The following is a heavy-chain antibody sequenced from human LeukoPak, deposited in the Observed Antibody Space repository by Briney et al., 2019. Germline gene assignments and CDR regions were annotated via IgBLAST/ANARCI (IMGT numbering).Heavy chain of an antibody. Sequence: SETLSLTCTVSGGSISSYYWSWIRQPPGKGLEWIGYIYYSGSTNYNPSLKSRVTISVDTSKDQFSLKLSSVTAADTAVYYCARGAVGATPYYYYYGMDVWGQGTTVTVSS. CDR2: IYYSGST. D-gene: IGHD1-26*01. CDR3: ARGAVGATPYYYYYGMDV. J-gene: IGHJ6*02. CDR1: GGSISSYY. V-gene: IGHV4-59*01.